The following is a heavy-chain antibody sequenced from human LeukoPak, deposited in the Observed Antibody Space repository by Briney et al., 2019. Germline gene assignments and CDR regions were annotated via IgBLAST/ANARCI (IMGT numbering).Heavy chain of an antibody. CDR3: ARGSGWYRPEDY. D-gene: IGHD6-19*01. Sequence: ASVKVSCKASGYTFTSYAMNWVRQAPGQGLEWMGWMNPNSGNTGYTQKFQGRVTMTRNTSISTAYMELSSLRSEDTAVYYCARGSGWYRPEDYWGQGTLVTVSS. CDR1: GYTFTSYA. V-gene: IGHV1-8*02. CDR2: MNPNSGNT. J-gene: IGHJ4*02.